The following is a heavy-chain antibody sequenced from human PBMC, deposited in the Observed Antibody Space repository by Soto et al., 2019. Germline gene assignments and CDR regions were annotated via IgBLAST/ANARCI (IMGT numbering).Heavy chain of an antibody. CDR3: ARGGLLWFGEPRHGMDV. D-gene: IGHD3-10*01. CDR1: GGSFSGYY. CDR2: INHSGST. V-gene: IGHV4-34*01. J-gene: IGHJ6*02. Sequence: SETLSLTCAVYGGSFSGYYWSWIRQPPGKGLEWIGEINHSGSTNYNPSLKSRVTISVDTSKNQFSLKLSSVTAADTAVYYCARGGLLWFGEPRHGMDVWGQGTTVTVSS.